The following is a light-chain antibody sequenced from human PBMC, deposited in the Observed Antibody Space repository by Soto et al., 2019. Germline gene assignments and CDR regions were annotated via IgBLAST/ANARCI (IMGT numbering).Light chain of an antibody. CDR2: TNY. CDR1: SSNIGSNT. CDR3: AAWDDSLNGWV. J-gene: IGLJ3*02. V-gene: IGLV1-44*01. Sequence: QSVLTQPPSASGTPGQRVTISCSGSSSNIGSNTVNWYQQLPGTAPKLLIYTNYQRPSGVPDRFSGSKSGPSASLAISGLQSEDEADYYCAAWDDSLNGWVFGGGTQLTVL.